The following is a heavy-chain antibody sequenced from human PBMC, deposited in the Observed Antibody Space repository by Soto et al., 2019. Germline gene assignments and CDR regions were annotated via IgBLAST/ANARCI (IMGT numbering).Heavy chain of an antibody. CDR1: GFTFSSYS. D-gene: IGHD6-19*01. J-gene: IGHJ6*02. CDR2: ISSSSSTI. CDR3: AREGVAVAVGYYYYGMDV. V-gene: IGHV3-48*02. Sequence: GGSLRLSCAASGFTFSSYSMNWVRQAPGKGLEWVSYISSSSSTIYYAGSVKGRFTISRDNAKNSLYLQMNSLRDEDTAVYYCAREGVAVAVGYYYYGMDVWGQGTTVTVSS.